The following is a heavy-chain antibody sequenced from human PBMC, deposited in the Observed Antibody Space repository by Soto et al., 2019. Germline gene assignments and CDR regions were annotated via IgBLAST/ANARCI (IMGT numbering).Heavy chain of an antibody. J-gene: IGHJ4*02. CDR2: INAGNGNT. V-gene: IGHV1-3*01. CDR3: ARDPGYSYGYN. Sequence: QVQLVQSGAEVKKPGASVKVSCKASGYTFNSYAMNWVRQAPGQRLEWMGWINAGNGNTKYSQKFQGGVTITRDTSASTAYMELSSLRSEDTAVYYCARDPGYSYGYNWGQGTLVTVSS. CDR1: GYTFNSYA. D-gene: IGHD5-18*01.